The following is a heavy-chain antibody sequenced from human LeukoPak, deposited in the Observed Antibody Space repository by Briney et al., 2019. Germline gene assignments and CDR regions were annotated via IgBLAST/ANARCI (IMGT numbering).Heavy chain of an antibody. V-gene: IGHV1-2*02. CDR1: GYTFTGYY. CDR3: ARSRRYSYGFFDH. Sequence: ASVKVSCKASGYTFTGYYMHWVRQAPGQGLEWMGWINPNSGGTNYAQKFQGRVTMTRDTSISTAYMELSRLRSDDTAVYYCARSRRYSYGFFDHWGQGTLVTVSS. D-gene: IGHD5-18*01. CDR2: INPNSGGT. J-gene: IGHJ4*02.